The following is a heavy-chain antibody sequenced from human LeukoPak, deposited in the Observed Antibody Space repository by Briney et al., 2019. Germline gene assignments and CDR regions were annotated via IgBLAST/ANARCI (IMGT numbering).Heavy chain of an antibody. D-gene: IGHD3-10*01. Sequence: ASVKVSCKASGGTFSSYAISWVRQAPGQGLEWMGRIIPIFGTANYAQKFQGRVTITADKSTSTAYMELSSLRSGDTAVYYCVNSRESRADYWGQGTLVTVSS. CDR3: VNSRESRADY. J-gene: IGHJ4*02. CDR2: IIPIFGTA. V-gene: IGHV1-69*06. CDR1: GGTFSSYA.